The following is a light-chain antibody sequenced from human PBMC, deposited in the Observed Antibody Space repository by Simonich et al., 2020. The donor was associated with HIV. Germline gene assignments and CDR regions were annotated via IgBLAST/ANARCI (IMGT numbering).Light chain of an antibody. CDR3: SSYTSSSTLV. Sequence: QSALTQPASVSGSPGQSITISCTGTSSDVGGYNYVSWYQQHPGKAPKLMIYDVNKRPSGVSNRFSGSKSGNTASLTISGLQAEDEADYYCSSYTSSSTLVFGGGTKVTVV. V-gene: IGLV2-14*01. J-gene: IGLJ2*01. CDR2: DVN. CDR1: SSDVGGYNY.